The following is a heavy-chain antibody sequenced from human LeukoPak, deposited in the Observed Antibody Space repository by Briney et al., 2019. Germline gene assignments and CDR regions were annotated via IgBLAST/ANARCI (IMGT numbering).Heavy chain of an antibody. CDR2: INRYGDST. D-gene: IGHD2-15*01. CDR3: ARARRDCSGGSCYSYYFDF. Sequence: GGSLRLSCTASGFTFGDYVMSWVRQAPGKGLEFVSAINRYGDSTYYANSVKGRFTISRDDSKNTVYLQMGSLRAEDMAVYYCARARRDCSGGSCYSYYFDFWGQGTLVTVSS. J-gene: IGHJ4*02. CDR1: GFTFGDYV. V-gene: IGHV3-64*01.